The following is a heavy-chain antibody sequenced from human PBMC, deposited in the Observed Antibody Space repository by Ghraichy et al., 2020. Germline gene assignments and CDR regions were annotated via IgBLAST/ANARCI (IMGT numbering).Heavy chain of an antibody. Sequence: GGSLRLSCAASGFAFSSYAMSWVRQAPGKGLEWVSDMTGNGGSTHYADSVKGRFTMSRDNSKNMVYLQMNSLRAEDTALYYCAKGVWGSHRYSVPPRGDAFDLWGQGTKVIVSS. CDR2: MTGNGGST. V-gene: IGHV3-23*01. D-gene: IGHD3-16*02. J-gene: IGHJ3*01. CDR1: GFAFSSYA. CDR3: AKGVWGSHRYSVPPRGDAFDL.